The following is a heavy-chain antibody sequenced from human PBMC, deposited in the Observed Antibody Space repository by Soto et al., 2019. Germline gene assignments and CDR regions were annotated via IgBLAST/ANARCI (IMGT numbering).Heavy chain of an antibody. D-gene: IGHD3-10*01. CDR3: TTDPLGAH. Sequence: EEQLVESGGGLVKPGGSLRLSCAASGFTFSNAWMSWVRQAPGKGLEWVGRIKIKTDGGTTDYAAPVKGRFTISRDDSKNTLYVQMNSLKTEDTAVYYCTTDPLGAHWGQGTLVTVSS. CDR1: GFTFSNAW. V-gene: IGHV3-15*01. CDR2: IKIKTDGGTT. J-gene: IGHJ4*02.